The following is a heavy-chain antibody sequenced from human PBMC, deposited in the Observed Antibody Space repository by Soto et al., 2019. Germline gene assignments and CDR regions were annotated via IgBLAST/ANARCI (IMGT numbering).Heavy chain of an antibody. V-gene: IGHV4-59*01. CDR2: IYYSGST. CDR3: ARNRYSSRWYDY. D-gene: IGHD6-13*01. J-gene: IGHJ4*02. Sequence: QVQLQESGPGLVKPSETLSLTCTVSGGSISSYYWSWIRQPPGKGLEWIGYIYYSGSTNYNPSLTSRVTISVDTSKNQFSLKLSSVTAADTAVYYCARNRYSSRWYDYWGQGTLVTVSS. CDR1: GGSISSYY.